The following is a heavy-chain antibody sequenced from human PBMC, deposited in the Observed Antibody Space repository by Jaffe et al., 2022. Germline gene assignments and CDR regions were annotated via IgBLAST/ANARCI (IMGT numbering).Heavy chain of an antibody. D-gene: IGHD6-19*01. V-gene: IGHV3-30*02. CDR2: IRYDGSNK. CDR1: GFTFSSYG. J-gene: IGHJ4*02. Sequence: QVQLVESGGGVVQPGGSLRLSCAASGFTFSSYGMHWVRQAPGKGLEWVAFIRYDGSNKYYADSVKGRFTISRDNSKNTLYLQMNSLRAEDTAVYYCAKDSLGVTGAVAGSIFDYWGQGTLVTVSS. CDR3: AKDSLGVTGAVAGSIFDY.